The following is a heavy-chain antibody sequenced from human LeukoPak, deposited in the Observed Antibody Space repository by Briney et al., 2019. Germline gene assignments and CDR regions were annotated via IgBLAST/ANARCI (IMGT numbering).Heavy chain of an antibody. CDR3: ARDGEDGYNLVGAFDI. D-gene: IGHD5-24*01. J-gene: IGHJ3*02. CDR1: GGSISSSSYY. CDR2: IYYSGST. Sequence: SETLSLTCTVSGGSISSSSYYWGWIRQPPGKGLEWIGSIYYSGSTYYNPSLKSRVTISVDTSKNQFSLKLSSVTAADTAVYCCARDGEDGYNLVGAFDIWGQGTMVTVSS. V-gene: IGHV4-39*07.